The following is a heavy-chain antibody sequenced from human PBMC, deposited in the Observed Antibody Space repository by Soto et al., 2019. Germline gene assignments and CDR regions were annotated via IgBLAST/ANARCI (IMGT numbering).Heavy chain of an antibody. V-gene: IGHV3-23*01. J-gene: IGHJ4*02. CDR2: ISASGGSI. CDR3: ANPIPKTGTTFGF. Sequence: GGSLRLSCAASGFTFNTYAMSWVRQAPVKGLVWVSAISASGGSIYYADSVKGRFTISRDNSKDTLYLQINSLRAEDTAVYYCANPIPKTGTTFGFWGQGTLVTVSS. CDR1: GFTFNTYA. D-gene: IGHD1-1*01.